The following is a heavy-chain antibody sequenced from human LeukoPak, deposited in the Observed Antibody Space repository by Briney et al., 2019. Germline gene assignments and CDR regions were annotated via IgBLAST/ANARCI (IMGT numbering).Heavy chain of an antibody. D-gene: IGHD6-13*01. J-gene: IGHJ4*02. V-gene: IGHV2-5*01. CDR2: IYWNDDK. CDR1: GFSLSTSGVG. Sequence: SGPTLVNPTQTLTLTCTFSGFSLSTSGVGVGWIRQPPGKALEWLALIYWNDDKRYSPSLKSRLTITKDTSKNQVVLTMTNMDPVDTATYYCAHVTGYSSSWYRPARTFDYWGQGTLVTVSS. CDR3: AHVTGYSSSWYRPARTFDY.